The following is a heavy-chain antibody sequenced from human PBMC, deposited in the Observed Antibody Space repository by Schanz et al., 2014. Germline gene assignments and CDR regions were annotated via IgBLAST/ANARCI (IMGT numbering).Heavy chain of an antibody. Sequence: QVQLQESGPGLVKPSQTLSLTCTVSGGSIRSGTYYWSWIRQPAGKALEWVGRVFPNGITNYNPSLKSRGPKSLDPAKNQFSRTRPSLAAADTAVYYCARDTTWRLDLWGRGTLVTVSS. V-gene: IGHV4-61*02. J-gene: IGHJ2*01. CDR2: VFPNGIT. D-gene: IGHD1-1*01. CDR1: GGSIRSGTYY. CDR3: ARDTTWRLDL.